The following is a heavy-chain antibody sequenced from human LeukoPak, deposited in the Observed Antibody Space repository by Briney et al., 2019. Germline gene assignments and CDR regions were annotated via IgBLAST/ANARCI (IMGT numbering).Heavy chain of an antibody. CDR1: GFTFSSYW. CDR2: IKQDGREK. D-gene: IGHD3-9*01. CDR3: ARGRETGLFDH. J-gene: IGHJ4*02. Sequence: PGGSLRLSCAASGFTFSSYWMIGVRQAPGKGREGVANIKQDGREKYYVASGKDPCTISRNNAKNSLYPQMNSLKPQDKSVYYCARGRETGLFDHWGQGTLVTVSS. V-gene: IGHV3-7*01.